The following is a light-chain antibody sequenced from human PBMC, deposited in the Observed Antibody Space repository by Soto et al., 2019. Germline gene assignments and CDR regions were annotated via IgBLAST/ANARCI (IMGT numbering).Light chain of an antibody. CDR3: CSYAGSYNWV. CDR2: DVS. Sequence: QSALTQPRSVSGSPGQSVTISCTGTSSDVGGYNYVSWYQQHPGKAPKLMIYDVSKRPSGVPDRFSGYKSGNTASLTISGLQAEDEADYYCCSYAGSYNWVFGGGTKVTVL. CDR1: SSDVGGYNY. J-gene: IGLJ3*02. V-gene: IGLV2-11*01.